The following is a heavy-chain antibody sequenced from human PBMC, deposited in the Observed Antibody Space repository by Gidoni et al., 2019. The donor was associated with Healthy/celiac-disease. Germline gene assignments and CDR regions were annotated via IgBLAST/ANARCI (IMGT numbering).Heavy chain of an antibody. CDR3: ARARGVEMATMPSFDI. V-gene: IGHV3-30-3*01. Sequence: QVQLVESGGGVVQPGRSLRLSCAASGFTFSSYAMHWVRQAPGKGLEWVAVISYDGSNKYYADSVKGRFTISRDNSKNTLYLQMNSLRAEDTAVYYCARARGVEMATMPSFDIWGQGTMVTVSS. CDR2: ISYDGSNK. D-gene: IGHD5-12*01. CDR1: GFTFSSYA. J-gene: IGHJ3*02.